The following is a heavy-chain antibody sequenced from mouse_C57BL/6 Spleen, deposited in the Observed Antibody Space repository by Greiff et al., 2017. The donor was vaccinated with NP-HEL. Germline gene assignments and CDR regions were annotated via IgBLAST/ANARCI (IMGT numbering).Heavy chain of an antibody. J-gene: IGHJ4*01. CDR3: GREGGYYYDMDY. CDR2: INYDGSST. CDR1: GFTFSDYY. V-gene: IGHV5-16*01. Sequence: EVQVVESEGGLVQPGSSLKLSCTASGFTFSDYYMSWVRQVPEKGLEWVATINYDGSSTYYPDSLKCRFIISRANAKNSLYLQMSSLKSEDTGTYYCGREGGYYYDMDYWGKGTTVTV.